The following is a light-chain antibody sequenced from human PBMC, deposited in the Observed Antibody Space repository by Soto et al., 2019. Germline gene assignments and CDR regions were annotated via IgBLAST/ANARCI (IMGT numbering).Light chain of an antibody. Sequence: DIQMTQSPSTLSASVGDRVTITCRASQSISSWLAWYQQKPGKAPKLLIYKASSLESGVPSRFSGCGSGTEFTLTISSLQPDDFATYYCQQCYSYRRTFGQGTKVEIK. CDR1: QSISSW. CDR3: QQCYSYRRT. V-gene: IGKV1-5*03. CDR2: KAS. J-gene: IGKJ1*01.